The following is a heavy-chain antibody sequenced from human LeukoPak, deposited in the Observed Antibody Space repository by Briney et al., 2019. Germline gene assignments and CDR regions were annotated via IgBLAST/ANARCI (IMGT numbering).Heavy chain of an antibody. D-gene: IGHD3-22*01. Sequence: PGGSLRLSCAASGFTFSNAWMSWVRQAPGKGLEWVGRIKSKTDGGTADYAAPVKGRFTISRDDSKNTLYLQMNSLKTEDTAVYYCTTGVYDSSGYHRSLDYWGQGTLVTVSS. CDR1: GFTFSNAW. CDR2: IKSKTDGGTA. CDR3: TTGVYDSSGYHRSLDY. V-gene: IGHV3-15*01. J-gene: IGHJ4*02.